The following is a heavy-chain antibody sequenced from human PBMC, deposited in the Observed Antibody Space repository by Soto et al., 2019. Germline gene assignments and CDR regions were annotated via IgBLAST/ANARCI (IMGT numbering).Heavy chain of an antibody. CDR3: ERALGGPRDYYDSSDYHYYGMDV. J-gene: IGHJ6*02. V-gene: IGHV1-2*02. CDR1: GYTFTGYY. Sequence: ASVKVSCKASGYTFTGYYMHWVGQAPGQGLEWMGWINPNSGGTNYAQKFQGRVSMTRDTSISTAYMELSRLRSDDTAGYYCERALGGPRDYYDSSDYHYYGMDVWAQATTVPVAS. CDR2: INPNSGGT. D-gene: IGHD3-22*01.